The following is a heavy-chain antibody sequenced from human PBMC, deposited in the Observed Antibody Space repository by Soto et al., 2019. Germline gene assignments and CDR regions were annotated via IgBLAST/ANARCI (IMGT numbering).Heavy chain of an antibody. CDR1: GGSISSGGYY. Sequence: QVQLQESGPGLVKPSQTLSLTCTVSGGSISSGGYYWGWIAQPPGKARGWIGSIYYSGSTYYNPSLKSRVTISVDTSKNQFSLKLSSVTAADTAVYYCARVRSHKIVVVIPRPYYFDYWGQGTLVTVSS. CDR3: ARVRSHKIVVVIPRPYYFDY. J-gene: IGHJ4*02. V-gene: IGHV4-31*03. CDR2: IYYSGST. D-gene: IGHD3-22*01.